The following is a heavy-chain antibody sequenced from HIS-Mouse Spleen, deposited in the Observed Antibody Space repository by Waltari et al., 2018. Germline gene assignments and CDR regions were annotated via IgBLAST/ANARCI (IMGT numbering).Heavy chain of an antibody. CDR2: IWYDGSNK. CDR1: GFTFRSYG. Sequence: QVQLVESGGGVVQPGRSLRLSCAASGFTFRSYGMPWVRQAPGKGLEWVAVIWYDGSNKYYADSVKGRFTISRDNSKNTLYLQMNSLRAEDTAVYYCAKGAHYYDSSGYDYWGQGTLVTVSS. V-gene: IGHV3-33*06. D-gene: IGHD3-22*01. J-gene: IGHJ4*02. CDR3: AKGAHYYDSSGYDY.